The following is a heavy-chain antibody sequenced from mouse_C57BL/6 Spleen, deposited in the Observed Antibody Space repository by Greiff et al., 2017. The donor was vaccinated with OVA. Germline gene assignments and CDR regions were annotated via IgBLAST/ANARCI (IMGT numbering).Heavy chain of an antibody. V-gene: IGHV1-69*01. D-gene: IGHD6-5*01. Sequence: QVQLQQPGAELVMPGASVKLSCKASGYTFTSYWMHWVKQRPGQGLEWIGEIDPSDSYTNYNQKFKGKSTLTVDKSSSTAYMQLSSLTSEDSAVYYCARGLRRDYMDYWGQGTTLTVSS. CDR1: GYTFTSYW. CDR2: IDPSDSYT. J-gene: IGHJ2*01. CDR3: ARGLRRDYMDY.